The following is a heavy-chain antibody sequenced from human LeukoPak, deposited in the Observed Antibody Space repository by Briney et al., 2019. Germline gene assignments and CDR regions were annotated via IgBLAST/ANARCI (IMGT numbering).Heavy chain of an antibody. CDR3: AKVRWDNSHWYYPDS. D-gene: IGHD6-19*01. CDR2: ISYDGSNT. V-gene: IGHV3-30*18. CDR1: GFSFSDYN. J-gene: IGHJ4*02. Sequence: GGSLRLSCAASGFSFSDYNMHWVRQAPGKGLEWVAVISYDGSNTYYGDSAKGRFTISRDNSKNTLYLQMNSLRAEDTGVYYCAKVRWDNSHWYYPDSWGQGTLVTVSS.